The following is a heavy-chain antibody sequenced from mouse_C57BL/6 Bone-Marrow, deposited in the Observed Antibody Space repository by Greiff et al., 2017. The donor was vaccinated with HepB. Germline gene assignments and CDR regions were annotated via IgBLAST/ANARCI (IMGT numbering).Heavy chain of an antibody. CDR1: GFNIKNTY. J-gene: IGHJ1*03. V-gene: IGHV14-3*01. CDR3: ARGRVITTVVANWYFDV. D-gene: IGHD1-1*01. Sequence: EVKLMESVAELVRPGASVKLSCTASGFNIKNTYMHWVKQRPEQGLEWIGRIDPANGNTKYAPKFQGKATITADTSSNTAYLQLSSLTSEDTAIYYCARGRVITTVVANWYFDVWGTGTTVTVSS. CDR2: IDPANGNT.